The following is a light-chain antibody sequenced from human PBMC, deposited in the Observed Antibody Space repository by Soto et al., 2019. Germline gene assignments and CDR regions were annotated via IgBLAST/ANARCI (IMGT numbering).Light chain of an antibody. CDR3: QSYDSSLSGSLV. J-gene: IGLJ2*01. CDR1: SSNFGAGYD. CDR2: ANS. Sequence: QSVLTQPPSVSGAPGQRITISCTGSSSNFGAGYDVHWYQQLPGTAPKLLTYANSNRPSGVPDRFSGSKSGTSASLAITGLQAEDEADYYCQSYDSSLSGSLVFGGGTKLTVL. V-gene: IGLV1-40*01.